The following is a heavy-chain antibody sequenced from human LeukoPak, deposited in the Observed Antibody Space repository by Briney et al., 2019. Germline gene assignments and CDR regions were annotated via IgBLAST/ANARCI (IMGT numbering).Heavy chain of an antibody. CDR3: ARIRRERPFDY. V-gene: IGHV4-4*02. CDR2: IYHSGST. J-gene: IGHJ4*02. CDR1: GGPISSSNW. Sequence: SETLSLTCAVSGGPISSSNWWRWVRHPPGKGLEWIGEIYHSGSTNYNPSLKSRVTISVDKSKNQFSLKLSSVTAADTAVYYCARIRRERPFDYWGQGTLVTVSS. D-gene: IGHD1-1*01.